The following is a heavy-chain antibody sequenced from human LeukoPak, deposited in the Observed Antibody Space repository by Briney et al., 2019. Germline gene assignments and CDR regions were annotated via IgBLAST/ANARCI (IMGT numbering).Heavy chain of an antibody. Sequence: SVKVSCKASGGTFSSYAISWVRQAPGQGLEWMGRIIPILGIANYAQKFQGRVTIIADKSTSTAYMELSSLRSEDTAVYYCARYGGLRSDFDPWGQGTLVTVSS. CDR1: GGTFSSYA. CDR2: IIPILGIA. D-gene: IGHD3-16*01. J-gene: IGHJ5*02. CDR3: ARYGGLRSDFDP. V-gene: IGHV1-69*04.